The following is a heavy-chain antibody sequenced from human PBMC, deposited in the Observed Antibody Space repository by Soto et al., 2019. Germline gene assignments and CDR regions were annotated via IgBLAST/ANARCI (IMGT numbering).Heavy chain of an antibody. CDR1: GGSINSGDYY. D-gene: IGHD6-6*01. CDR3: VREAVAYGRSSCGGYYYYGMDV. CDR2: IYYNGRS. Sequence: PSEPLSLTCTVSGGSINSGDYYWSWVRQSPGRGLEWLGYIYYNGRSDYNPSLESRIIISVDTSKNQFSLSLHSVTAADTAVYYCVREAVAYGRSSCGGYYYYGMDVWGQGTTVTVSS. J-gene: IGHJ6*02. V-gene: IGHV4-30-4*01.